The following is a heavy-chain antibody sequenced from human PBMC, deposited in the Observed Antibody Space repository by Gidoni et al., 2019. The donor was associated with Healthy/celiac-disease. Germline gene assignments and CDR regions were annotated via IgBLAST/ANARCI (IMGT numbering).Heavy chain of an antibody. V-gene: IGHV1-18*04. CDR1: GYTFTSYG. CDR2: ISAYNGNT. CDR3: ARDRVRITIFPAPHDAFDI. J-gene: IGHJ3*02. D-gene: IGHD3-9*01. Sequence: QVQLVQSGAEVKKPGASVKVSCKASGYTFTSYGISWVRQAPGQGLEWMGWISAYNGNTNYAQKRQGRVTMTTDTSTSTAYMELRSLRSDDTAVYYCARDRVRITIFPAPHDAFDIWGQGTMVTVSS.